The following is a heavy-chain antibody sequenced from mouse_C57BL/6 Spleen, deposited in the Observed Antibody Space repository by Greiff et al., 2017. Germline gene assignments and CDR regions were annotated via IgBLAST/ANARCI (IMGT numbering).Heavy chain of an antibody. Sequence: VQLKESGPGLVKPSQSLSLTCSVTGYSITSGYYWNWIRQFPGNKLEWMGYISYDGSNNYNPSLKNRISITRDTSKNQFFLKLNSVTTEDTATYYCARGSNYGYFDYWGQGTTLTVSS. CDR3: ARGSNYGYFDY. V-gene: IGHV3-6*01. CDR2: ISYDGSN. J-gene: IGHJ2*01. CDR1: GYSITSGYY. D-gene: IGHD2-5*01.